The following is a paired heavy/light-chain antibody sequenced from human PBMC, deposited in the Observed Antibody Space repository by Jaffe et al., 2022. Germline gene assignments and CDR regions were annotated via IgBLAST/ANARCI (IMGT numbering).Heavy chain of an antibody. CDR3: ARGVMVSTWDAFDI. CDR1: GFTFFTYA. Sequence: EVQLLESGGGLVQPGGSLRLSCAASGFTFFTYAMTWVRQAPGKGLEWLSVISNSGASTYYEDSVKGRFTISRDNSKNTLYLQINSLRAEDTAVYYCARGVMVSTWDAFDIWGQGTMVTVSS. CDR2: ISNSGAST. D-gene: IGHD3-16*02. V-gene: IGHV3-23*01. J-gene: IGHJ3*02.
Light chain of an antibody. CDR3: CSYARGSKLV. CDR2: EGS. J-gene: IGLJ2*01. CDR1: SSDVGNYNL. Sequence: QSALTQPASVSGSPGQSITISCTGTSSDVGNYNLVSWYQQHPGKAPKLMIYEGSKRPSGVSNRFSGSKSGNTASLTISGLQTDDESDYYCCSYARGSKLVFGGGTKLTVL. V-gene: IGLV2-23*01.